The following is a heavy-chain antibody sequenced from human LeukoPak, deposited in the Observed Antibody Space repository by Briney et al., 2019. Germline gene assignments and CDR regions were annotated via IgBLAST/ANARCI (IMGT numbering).Heavy chain of an antibody. CDR1: GGSISSSGYY. Sequence: SETLSLTCTVSGGSISSSGYYWGWIRQPPGKGLEWIGSIYYSGSTYYNPSLKSRVTISVDTSKNEFSLKVSSVTAADTAVYYCARQHGYSYGNVDYWGQGTLVTVSS. V-gene: IGHV4-39*01. J-gene: IGHJ4*02. CDR2: IYYSGST. CDR3: ARQHGYSYGNVDY. D-gene: IGHD5-18*01.